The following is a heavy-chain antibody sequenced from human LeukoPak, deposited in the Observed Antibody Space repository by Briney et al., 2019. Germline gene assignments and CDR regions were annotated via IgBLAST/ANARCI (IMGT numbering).Heavy chain of an antibody. V-gene: IGHV3-30-3*01. CDR2: ISYDGSNK. CDR1: GFTFSSYA. D-gene: IGHD3-3*01. CDR3: ARGVLRFLGWLST. J-gene: IGHJ5*02. Sequence: GGSLRLSCAASGFTFSSYAMHWVRQAPGKGLEWVAVISYDGSNKYYADSVKGRFTISRDNSKNTLYLQMNSLRAEDTAVCYCARGVLRFLGWLSTWGQGTLVTVSS.